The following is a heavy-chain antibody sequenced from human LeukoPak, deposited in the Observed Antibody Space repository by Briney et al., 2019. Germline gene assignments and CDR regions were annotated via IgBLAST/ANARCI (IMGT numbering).Heavy chain of an antibody. CDR3: ATEVTD. CDR1: GYTFSGYY. J-gene: IGHJ4*02. Sequence: AASVKASCKASGYTFSGYYMHWVRQAPGQGLEWMGWINPNSGGTKYAQKFQGRVTMTRDTSISTAYMELSRLRSDDTAVYYCATEVTDWGQGTLVTVSS. V-gene: IGHV1-2*02. CDR2: INPNSGGT. D-gene: IGHD5-18*01.